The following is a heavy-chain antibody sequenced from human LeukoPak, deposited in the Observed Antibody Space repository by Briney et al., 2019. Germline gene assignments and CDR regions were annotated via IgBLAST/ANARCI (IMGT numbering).Heavy chain of an antibody. Sequence: GGSLRLSCAASGFTFSSYGMHWVRQAPGKGLEWVAFIRYDGSNKYYADSVKGRFTISRDNAKNSLYLQMNSLRAEGTAVYYCAREVRSGSYSYYFDYWGQGTLVTVSS. V-gene: IGHV3-30*02. D-gene: IGHD1-26*01. CDR3: AREVRSGSYSYYFDY. CDR2: IRYDGSNK. CDR1: GFTFSSYG. J-gene: IGHJ4*02.